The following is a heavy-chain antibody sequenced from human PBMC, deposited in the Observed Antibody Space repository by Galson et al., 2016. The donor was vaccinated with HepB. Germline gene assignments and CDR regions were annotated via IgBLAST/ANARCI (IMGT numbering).Heavy chain of an antibody. CDR1: GFSVSTNY. CDR3: ARGPGYYSASGRPWDYHPMDV. J-gene: IGHJ6*02. V-gene: IGHV3-53*01. D-gene: IGHD3-10*01. CDR2: IYTAGHT. Sequence: SLRLSCAVSGFSVSTNYMSWVRQAPGKGLEWVSIIYTAGHTYYTDSVKGRFTIPRDNPQNPLYLQMTSLTGEDTSVYYCARGPGYYSASGRPWDYHPMDVWGQGTTVIVSS.